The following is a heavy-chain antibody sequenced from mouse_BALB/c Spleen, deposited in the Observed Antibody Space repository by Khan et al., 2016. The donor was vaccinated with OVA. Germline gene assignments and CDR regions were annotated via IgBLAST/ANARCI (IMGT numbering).Heavy chain of an antibody. J-gene: IGHJ4*01. Sequence: EVQLVESGPGLVKPSQSLSLTCTVTGYSITGDYAWNWIRQFPGNKLEWMGYISSSGSTTYHPALKSRISITRDTSKNHVFLQLDSVTTEVTATYYWARGGSRYNYARDYWGQGTSVTVSS. D-gene: IGHD1-1*02. CDR1: GYSITGDYA. CDR3: ARGGSRYNYARDY. V-gene: IGHV3-2*02. CDR2: ISSSGST.